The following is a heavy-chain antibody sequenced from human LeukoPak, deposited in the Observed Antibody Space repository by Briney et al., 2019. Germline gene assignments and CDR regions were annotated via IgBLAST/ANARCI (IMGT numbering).Heavy chain of an antibody. CDR3: AKDKGAVAGTGRTDY. V-gene: IGHV3-23*01. Sequence: GGSLRLSCAASGFTFNSYAMSWVRQAPGKGLEWVSAIRYSGGSTYYADSVKGRFTISRDNSKNTLYLQMNSLRAEDTAVYYCAKDKGAVAGTGRTDYWGQGTLVTVSS. CDR1: GFTFNSYA. D-gene: IGHD6-19*01. J-gene: IGHJ4*02. CDR2: IRYSGGST.